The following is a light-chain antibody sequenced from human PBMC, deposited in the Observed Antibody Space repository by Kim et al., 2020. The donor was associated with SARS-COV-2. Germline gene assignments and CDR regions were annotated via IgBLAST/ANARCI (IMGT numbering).Light chain of an antibody. CDR1: SSNIGKTY. J-gene: IGLJ3*02. Sequence: ELTQPPSASGTPGQSVTISCSGSSSNIGKTYVYWYQQFPGTAPKLLIYGNSQRPSGVPDRFSGSKSGTSASLDISGLRSEDEADYYCAAWDDSLSGRVFGGGTQLTVL. CDR3: AAWDDSLSGRV. V-gene: IGLV1-47*02. CDR2: GNS.